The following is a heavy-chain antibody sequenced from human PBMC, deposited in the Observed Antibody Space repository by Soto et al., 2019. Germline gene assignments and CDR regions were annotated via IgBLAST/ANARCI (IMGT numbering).Heavy chain of an antibody. CDR3: ARVSYSGYDFFPYFDY. V-gene: IGHV3-33*01. D-gene: IGHD5-12*01. CDR2: IWYDGSNK. J-gene: IGHJ4*02. Sequence: GGSLRLSCAASGFTFSSYGMHWVRQAPGKGLEWVAVIWYDGSNKYYADSVKGRFTISRDNSKNTLYLQMNSLRAEDTAVYYCARVSYSGYDFFPYFDYWGQGTLVTVSS. CDR1: GFTFSSYG.